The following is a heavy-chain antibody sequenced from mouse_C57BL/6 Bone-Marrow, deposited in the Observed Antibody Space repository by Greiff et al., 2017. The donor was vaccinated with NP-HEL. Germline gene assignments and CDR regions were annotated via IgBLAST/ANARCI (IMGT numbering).Heavy chain of an antibody. V-gene: IGHV1-53*01. CDR2: INPSNGGT. CDR3: ARSVITTVGRWFAY. D-gene: IGHD1-1*01. Sequence: VQLQQSGTELVKPGASVKLSCKASGYTFTSYWMHWVKQRPGQGLEWIGNINPSNGGTNYNEKFKSKATLTVDKSSSTAYMQLSSLTSEDSAVYYCARSVITTVGRWFAYWGQGTLVTVSA. CDR1: GYTFTSYW. J-gene: IGHJ3*01.